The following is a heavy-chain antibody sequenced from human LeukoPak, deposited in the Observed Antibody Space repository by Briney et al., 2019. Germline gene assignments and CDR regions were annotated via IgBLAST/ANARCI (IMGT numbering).Heavy chain of an antibody. CDR2: ISPIFGTA. CDR1: GGTFSSYA. Sequence: SVKVSCKASGGTFSSYAISWVRQAPGQGLEWMGGISPIFGTANYAQKFQGRVTITADESTSTAYMELSSLRSEDTAVYYCARLSPIDYGGNTPPFDYWGQGTLVTVSS. CDR3: ARLSPIDYGGNTPPFDY. V-gene: IGHV1-69*13. J-gene: IGHJ4*02. D-gene: IGHD4-23*01.